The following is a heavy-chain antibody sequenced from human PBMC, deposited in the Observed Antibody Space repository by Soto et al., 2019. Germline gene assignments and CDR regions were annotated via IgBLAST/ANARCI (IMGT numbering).Heavy chain of an antibody. D-gene: IGHD2-21*02. J-gene: IGHJ5*02. V-gene: IGHV4-39*01. CDR2: IYYSGST. CDR1: GGSISSSSYF. Sequence: SETLPLTCTVSGGSISSSSYFWGWIRQPPGKGLEWIGSIYYSGSTYYNPSLKSRVTVSVDTSKNQFSLKLSSVTAADTAVYYCARHPSDFWFDPWGQGTLVTVSS. CDR3: ARHPSDFWFDP.